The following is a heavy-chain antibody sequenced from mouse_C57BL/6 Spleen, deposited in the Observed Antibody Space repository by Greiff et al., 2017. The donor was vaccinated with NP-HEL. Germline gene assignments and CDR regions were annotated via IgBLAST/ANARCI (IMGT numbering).Heavy chain of an antibody. CDR2: IDPETGGT. D-gene: IGHD2-12*01. J-gene: IGHJ2*01. CDR3: TRGAYASCDY. V-gene: IGHV1-15*01. Sequence: QVQLQQSGAELVRPGASVTLSCKASGYTFTDYEMHWVKQTPVHGLEWIGAIDPETGGTAYNQKFKGKAILTADKSSSTAYMELRSLTSEDSAVYYCTRGAYASCDYWGQGTTLTVSS. CDR1: GYTFTDYE.